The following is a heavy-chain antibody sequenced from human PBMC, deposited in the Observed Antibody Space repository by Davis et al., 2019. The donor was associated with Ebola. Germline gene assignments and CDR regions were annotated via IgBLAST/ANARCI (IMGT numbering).Heavy chain of an antibody. J-gene: IGHJ4*02. CDR1: GGSISSSSYY. Sequence: PSETLSLTCTVSGGSISSSSYYWGWIRQPPGKGLEWIGSIYYSGSTYYNPSLKSRVTISVDTSKNQFSLKLSSVTAADTAVYYCARDVGWDTAMGRGTVWGQGTLVTVSS. V-gene: IGHV4-39*07. CDR2: IYYSGST. D-gene: IGHD5-18*01. CDR3: ARDVGWDTAMGRGTV.